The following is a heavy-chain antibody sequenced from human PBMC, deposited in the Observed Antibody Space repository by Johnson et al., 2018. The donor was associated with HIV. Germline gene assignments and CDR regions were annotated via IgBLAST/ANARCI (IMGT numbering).Heavy chain of an antibody. J-gene: IGHJ3*01. Sequence: EQLVESGGGLVKPGGSLRLSCAASGFTFSNAWMSWVRQAPGKGLEWVGRIKSKTDGSEKYYVDSVKGRFTISRDNAKNSLYLQMNSLRTEDTAVYYCARVRSSGWFDNDAFDFWGQGTMVTVSS. CDR1: GFTFSNAW. CDR3: ARVRSSGWFDNDAFDF. CDR2: IKSKTDGSEK. V-gene: IGHV3-7*04. D-gene: IGHD6-19*01.